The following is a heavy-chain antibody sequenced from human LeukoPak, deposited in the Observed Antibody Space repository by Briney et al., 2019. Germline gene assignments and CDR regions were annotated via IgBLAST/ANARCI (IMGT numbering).Heavy chain of an antibody. J-gene: IGHJ4*02. V-gene: IGHV4-39*01. CDR2: IYYSGST. Sequence: SETLSLTCTVSGGSISSSRYYWGWIRQPPGKGLEWIGSIYYSGSTYYNPSLKSRVTISVDTSKNQFSLKLSSVTAADTAVYYCARHGYGLRFLEWLFPFDYWGQGTLVTVSS. D-gene: IGHD3-3*01. CDR3: ARHGYGLRFLEWLFPFDY. CDR1: GGSISSSRYY.